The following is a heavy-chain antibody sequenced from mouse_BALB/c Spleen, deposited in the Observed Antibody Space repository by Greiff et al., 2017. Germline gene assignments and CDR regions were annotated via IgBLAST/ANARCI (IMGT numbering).Heavy chain of an antibody. J-gene: IGHJ3*01. D-gene: IGHD2-4*01. CDR2: ISYDGSN. CDR3: ARGVIFYDCGEGAVFAY. CDR1: GYSITSGYY. Sequence: EVQLQQSGPGLVKPSQSLSLTCSVTGYSITSGYYWNWIRQFPGNKLEWMGYISYDGSNNYNPSLKNRISITRDTSKNQFFLKLNSVTTEDTATYFCARGVIFYDCGEGAVFAYGRQGTGVSV. V-gene: IGHV3-6*02.